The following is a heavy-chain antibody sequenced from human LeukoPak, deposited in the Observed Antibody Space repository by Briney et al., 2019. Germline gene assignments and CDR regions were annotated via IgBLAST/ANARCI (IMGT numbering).Heavy chain of an antibody. J-gene: IGHJ6*03. CDR3: AKRRGLELLYYYYMDV. D-gene: IGHD1-7*01. CDR1: GFTFSNYG. V-gene: IGHV3-30*02. Sequence: SGGSLRLSCATSGFTFSNYGMHWVRQAPGKGLEWVAFIRYDGRSQYYANSVKGRFTISRDNSKNTLFLQMNSLRAEDTAVYYCAKRRGLELLYYYYMDVWGKGTTVTVSS. CDR2: IRYDGRSQ.